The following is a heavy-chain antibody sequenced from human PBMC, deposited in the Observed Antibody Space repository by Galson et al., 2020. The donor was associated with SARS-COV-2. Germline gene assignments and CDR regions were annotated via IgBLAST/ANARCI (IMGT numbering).Heavy chain of an antibody. D-gene: IGHD3-16*01. V-gene: IGHV3-23*01. CDR3: VGVSRINIRRGGDLGPDKFDY. CDR2: ISGAGFSL. Sequence: GGSLRLSCEASGFVFSDDNMSWVRLAPGKGLECVAAISGAGFSLYYADAVKGRFRISRDNSKKTLSLEMNSLRVEDTAVYYCVGVSRINIRRGGDLGPDKFDYWGQGTQVTVSS. J-gene: IGHJ4*02. CDR1: GFVFSDDN.